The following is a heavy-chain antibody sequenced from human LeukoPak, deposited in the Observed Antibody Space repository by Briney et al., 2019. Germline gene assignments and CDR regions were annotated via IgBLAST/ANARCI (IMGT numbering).Heavy chain of an antibody. D-gene: IGHD3-10*01. CDR1: GYTFTSYG. CDR2: ISAYNGNT. V-gene: IGHV1-18*01. CDR3: ARDRRGYYGSGDNWFDP. J-gene: IGHJ5*02. Sequence: ASVKVSCKASGYTFTSYGISWVRQAPGQGLEWMGWISAYNGNTNYAQKLQGRVTMTTDTSTSTAYMELRSLRSDDTAVYYCARDRRGYYGSGDNWFDPWGQGTLVTVSS.